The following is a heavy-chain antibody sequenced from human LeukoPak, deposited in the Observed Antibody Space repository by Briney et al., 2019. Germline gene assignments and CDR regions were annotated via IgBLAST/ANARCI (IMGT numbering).Heavy chain of an antibody. CDR3: AKDQVDCSGGSCYYMDV. CDR1: GFTFSSYW. V-gene: IGHV3-7*01. D-gene: IGHD2-15*01. Sequence: GGSLRLSCAASGFTFSSYWMSWVRQAPGKGLEWVANIKQDGSEKYYVDSVKGRFTISRDNAKNSLYLQMNSLRAEDTAVYYCAKDQVDCSGGSCYYMDVWGKGTTVTVSS. J-gene: IGHJ6*03. CDR2: IKQDGSEK.